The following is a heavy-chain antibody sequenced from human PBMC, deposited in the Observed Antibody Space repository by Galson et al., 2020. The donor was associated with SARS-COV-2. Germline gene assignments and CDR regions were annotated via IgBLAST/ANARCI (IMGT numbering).Heavy chain of an antibody. CDR2: ISAYNGNT. Sequence: ASVKVSCKASGYTFTSYGISWVRQAPGQGLEWMGWISAYNGNTNYAQKLQGRVTMTTDTSTSTAYMELRSLRSDDTAVYYCARDTYYDYVWGSYRDFDYWGQGTLVTVSS. CDR3: ARDTYYDYVWGSYRDFDY. D-gene: IGHD3-16*02. V-gene: IGHV1-18*01. J-gene: IGHJ4*02. CDR1: GYTFTSYG.